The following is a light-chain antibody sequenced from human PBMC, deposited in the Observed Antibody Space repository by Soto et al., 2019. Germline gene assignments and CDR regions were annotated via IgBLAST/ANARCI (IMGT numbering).Light chain of an antibody. V-gene: IGKV3D-11*01. J-gene: IGKJ3*01. CDR1: QGIGNY. CDR2: DAS. CDR3: QQSNFWPLT. Sequence: EDVLTQSPAILSLSPGERATLSCRASQGIGNYLAWYQQKPGQAPRLLIYDASNRATGIPASFSGSGSDTDFTLTIDSLEPEDSAVYYCQQSNFWPLTFGPGTRVEIK.